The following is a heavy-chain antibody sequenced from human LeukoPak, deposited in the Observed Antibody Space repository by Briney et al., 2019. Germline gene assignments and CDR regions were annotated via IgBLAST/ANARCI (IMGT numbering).Heavy chain of an antibody. CDR3: ARPNSSGRSVRVDY. J-gene: IGHJ4*02. D-gene: IGHD6-19*01. V-gene: IGHV3-33*01. CDR1: GFTFSSYG. CDR2: IWYDGSNK. Sequence: GGSLRLSCAASGFTFSSYGMHWVRQAPGKGLEWVAVIWYDGSNKYYADSVKGRFTISRGNSKNTLYLQMNSLRAEDTAVYYCARPNSSGRSVRVDYWGQGTLVTVSS.